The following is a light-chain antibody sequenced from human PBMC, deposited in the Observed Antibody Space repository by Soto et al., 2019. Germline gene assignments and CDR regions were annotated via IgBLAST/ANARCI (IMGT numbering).Light chain of an antibody. J-gene: IGKJ5*01. CDR2: WAS. CDR1: QSVXXXXXXXXX. Sequence: DIVMTQSPDSLAVSLGEGATITCKSSQSVXXXXXXXXXLGWYQQKPGQTPKLLIYWASTRESGVPDRFSGSGSGTDXTXTISSLQAEDVALYYCQQYFSTPITFGQGTRLEIK. CDR3: QQYFSTPIT. V-gene: IGKV4-1*01.